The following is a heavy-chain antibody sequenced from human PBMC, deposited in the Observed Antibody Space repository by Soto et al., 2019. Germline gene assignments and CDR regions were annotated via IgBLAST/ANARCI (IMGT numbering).Heavy chain of an antibody. Sequence: QVQLQESGPVLVKPSQTLSLTCTVSGGSISSGGYYWSWIRQHPGKGLEWIDYIYYSGSTYYNPSLTRRVTISVEPSKHSFSLKLTSVTSADMAVYYCARSVFPWGQGTLVTVSS. CDR1: GGSISSGGYY. CDR3: ARSVFP. V-gene: IGHV4-31*03. CDR2: IYYSGST. J-gene: IGHJ5*02.